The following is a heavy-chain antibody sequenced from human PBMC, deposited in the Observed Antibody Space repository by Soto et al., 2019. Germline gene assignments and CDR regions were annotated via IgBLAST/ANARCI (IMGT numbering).Heavy chain of an antibody. V-gene: IGHV4-39*01. D-gene: IGHD2-21*02. Sequence: SETLSLTCTVSGGSISSSSYYWGGIRQPPGKGLEWIGSIYYSGSTYYNPSLKSRVTISVDTSKNQFSLKLSSVTAADTAVYYCARHRKVVTVPFDYWGQGTLVTVSS. J-gene: IGHJ4*02. CDR2: IYYSGST. CDR3: ARHRKVVTVPFDY. CDR1: GGSISSSSYY.